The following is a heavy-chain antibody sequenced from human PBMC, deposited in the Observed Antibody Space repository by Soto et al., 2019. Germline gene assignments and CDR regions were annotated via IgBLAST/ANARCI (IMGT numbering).Heavy chain of an antibody. CDR3: ARHPTGWPNWFDP. V-gene: IGHV4-59*08. CDR2: IYYSGST. D-gene: IGHD6-19*01. Sequence: SETLSLTCTVSGGSISSYYWSWIRQPPGKGLEWIGYIYYSGSTNYNPSLKSRVTISIDTSNNQFSLYLSSVTAADATMYYCARHPTGWPNWFDPWGQGILVTVSS. CDR1: GGSISSYY. J-gene: IGHJ5*02.